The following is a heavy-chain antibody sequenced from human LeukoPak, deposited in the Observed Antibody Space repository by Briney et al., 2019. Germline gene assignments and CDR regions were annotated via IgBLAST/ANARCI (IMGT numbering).Heavy chain of an antibody. CDR3: ARDWDSSGPYYFDY. D-gene: IGHD6-19*01. CDR1: GFTFSSYS. CDR2: ISSSSSYI. Sequence: GGSLRLSCAASGFTFSSYSMNWVRQAPGKGLEWVSSISSSSSYIYYADSVKGRFTISRDDAKNSLYLQMNSLRAEDTAVYYCARDWDSSGPYYFDYWGQGTLVTVSS. V-gene: IGHV3-21*01. J-gene: IGHJ4*02.